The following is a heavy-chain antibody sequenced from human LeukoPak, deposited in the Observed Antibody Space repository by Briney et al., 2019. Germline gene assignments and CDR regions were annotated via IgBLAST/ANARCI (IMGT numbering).Heavy chain of an antibody. CDR1: GYTFTGYY. CDR2: INPNSGGT. V-gene: IGHV1-2*06. CDR3: AREYSSSWYGCFDY. D-gene: IGHD6-13*01. J-gene: IGHJ4*02. Sequence: GASVKVSCKASGYTFTGYYMHWVRQAPGQGLEWMGRINPNSGGTNYAQKFQGRVTTTRDTSISTAYMELSRLRSDDTAVYYCAREYSSSWYGCFDYWGQGTLVTVSS.